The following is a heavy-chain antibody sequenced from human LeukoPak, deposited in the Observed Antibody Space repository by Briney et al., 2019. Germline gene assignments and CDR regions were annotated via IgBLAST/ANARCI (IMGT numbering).Heavy chain of an antibody. CDR3: ARADSSGDDAFDI. Sequence: PSETLSLTCALYGGSFTYYYWSWIRQPPGKGLEWIGEINYAGSATYNPSLKSRVTISVDTSKNQFSLKLSSVTAADTAVYYCARADSSGDDAFDIWGQGTMVTVSS. CDR1: GGSFTYYY. D-gene: IGHD3-22*01. V-gene: IGHV4-34*01. J-gene: IGHJ3*02. CDR2: INYAGSA.